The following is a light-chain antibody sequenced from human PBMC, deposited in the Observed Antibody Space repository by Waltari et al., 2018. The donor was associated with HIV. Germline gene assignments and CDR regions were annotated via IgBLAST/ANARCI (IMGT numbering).Light chain of an antibody. CDR1: SRDIGGYNY. CDR3: ASYTTSHTVI. Sequence: QSVLTQPGSVSASPGQSITIPCTGTSRDIGGYNYVSWYQQYPGTVPKLVISEVSDRPSGVSSRFKGSKSGNTASLTISGLHSDDEAVYYCASYTTSHTVIFGGGTQLTVL. CDR2: EVS. V-gene: IGLV2-14*01. J-gene: IGLJ2*01.